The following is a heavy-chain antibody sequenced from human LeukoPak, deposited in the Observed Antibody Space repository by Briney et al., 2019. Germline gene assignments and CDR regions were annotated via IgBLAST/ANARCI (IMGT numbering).Heavy chain of an antibody. Sequence: GGSLRLSCAASGFTFSSYEMNWVRQAPGKGLEWVSYISSSGSTIYYADPVKGRFTISKDNAKNSLYLQMNSLRAEDTAVYYCARDMTTVTTPGSDYYYGMDVWGQGTTVTVSS. D-gene: IGHD4-17*01. J-gene: IGHJ6*02. V-gene: IGHV3-48*03. CDR1: GFTFSSYE. CDR2: ISSSGSTI. CDR3: ARDMTTVTTPGSDYYYGMDV.